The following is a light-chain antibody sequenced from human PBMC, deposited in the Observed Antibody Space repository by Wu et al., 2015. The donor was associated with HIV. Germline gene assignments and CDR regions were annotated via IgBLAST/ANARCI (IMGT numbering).Light chain of an antibody. V-gene: IGKV3-15*01. J-gene: IGKJ5*01. CDR3: QQHSSWPLT. CDR1: QNISSS. CDR2: GAS. Sequence: EIVMTQFPATLSVSPGERATLSCRASQNISSSLAWYQQKRGQAPRLLIYGASNRATGVAARFTGSGSVTEFTLTITSMQSEDFAVYYCQQHSSWPLTFGHGTRLEIK.